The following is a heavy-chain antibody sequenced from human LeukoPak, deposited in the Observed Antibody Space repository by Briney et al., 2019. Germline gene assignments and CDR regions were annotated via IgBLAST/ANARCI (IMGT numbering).Heavy chain of an antibody. CDR1: GYTFTGYY. CDR2: INPNSGVT. Sequence: GASVKVPCKASGYTFTGYYMHWVRQAPGQGLEWMGWINPNSGVTNYAQSFQGRVTMTRDTSISTAYMELSNPRSDDTAVYYCARGASWNYLLVDAYWGQGTLVTVSS. V-gene: IGHV1-2*02. D-gene: IGHD1-7*01. CDR3: ARGASWNYLLVDAY. J-gene: IGHJ4*02.